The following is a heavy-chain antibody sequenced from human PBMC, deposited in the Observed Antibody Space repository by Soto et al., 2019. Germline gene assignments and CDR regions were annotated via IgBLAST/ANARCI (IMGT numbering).Heavy chain of an antibody. CDR2: IYYSGST. V-gene: IGHV4-31*03. Sequence: SETLSLTCTVSGGSISSGGYYWSWIRQHPGKGLEWIGYIYYSGSTYYNPSLKSRVTISVDTSKNQFSLKLSSVTAADTAVYYCARGIRSMVRGVMIGPSYYYGMDVWGQGTTVTVSS. CDR3: ARGIRSMVRGVMIGPSYYYGMDV. J-gene: IGHJ6*02. CDR1: GGSISSGGYY. D-gene: IGHD3-10*01.